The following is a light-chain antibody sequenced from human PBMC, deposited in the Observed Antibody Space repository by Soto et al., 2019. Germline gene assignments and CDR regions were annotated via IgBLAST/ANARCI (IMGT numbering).Light chain of an antibody. CDR2: SND. CDR3: AAWDDSLNGLG. V-gene: IGLV1-44*01. CDR1: SSNIGSNT. Sequence: QSVLTQPPSASGTPGQRVTISCSGSSSNIGSNTVNWYQQVPGTAPTLLIYSNDQRPSGVPARFSGSKSGTSASLAISGLQSEDEADYYCAAWDDSLNGLGFGTGTKVTVL. J-gene: IGLJ1*01.